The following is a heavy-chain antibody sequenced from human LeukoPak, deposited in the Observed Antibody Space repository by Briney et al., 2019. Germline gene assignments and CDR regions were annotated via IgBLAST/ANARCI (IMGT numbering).Heavy chain of an antibody. CDR1: GFTFSSCA. CDR3: ARHPEPGYCSSTSCHESYFDY. CDR2: ISGSGGRP. J-gene: IGHJ4*02. D-gene: IGHD2-2*01. V-gene: IGHV3-23*01. Sequence: GGSLRLSCAASGFTFSSCAMSWVRKAPGKGLEWVSAISGSGGRPYYADSVKGRFTISRDNSKNTLYLQMNRLRAEDTAVYYCARHPEPGYCSSTSCHESYFDYWGQGTLVTVSS.